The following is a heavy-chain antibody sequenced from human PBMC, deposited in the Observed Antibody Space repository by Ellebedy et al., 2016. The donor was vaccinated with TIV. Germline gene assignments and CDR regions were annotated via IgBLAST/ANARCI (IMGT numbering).Heavy chain of an antibody. J-gene: IGHJ5*02. CDR1: GGSISSSAW. V-gene: IGHV4-4*02. CDR3: ARDPHTGGDFAP. CDR2: IYSSVKT. D-gene: IGHD2-21*02. Sequence: MPSETLSLTCAVSGGSISSSAWWCWVRQPPGMWLEWIGDIYSSVKTDYNPSLESRATISMDKSKNLLSLKLSSVTAADTAMYYCARDPHTGGDFAPWGQGTLVTVSS.